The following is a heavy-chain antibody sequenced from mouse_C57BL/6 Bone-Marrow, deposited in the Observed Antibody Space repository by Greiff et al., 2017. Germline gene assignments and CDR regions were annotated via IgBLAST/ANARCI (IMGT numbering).Heavy chain of an antibody. V-gene: IGHV1-82*01. CDR2: IYPGDGDT. Sequence: QVQLKESGPELVKPGASVKISCKASGYAFSSSWMNWVKQRPGKGLEWIGRIYPGDGDTNYNGKFKGKATLTADKSSSTAYMQLSSLTSEDSAVYFCAREGHYYGSAWFAYWGQGTLVTVSA. CDR1: GYAFSSSW. CDR3: AREGHYYGSAWFAY. J-gene: IGHJ3*01. D-gene: IGHD1-1*01.